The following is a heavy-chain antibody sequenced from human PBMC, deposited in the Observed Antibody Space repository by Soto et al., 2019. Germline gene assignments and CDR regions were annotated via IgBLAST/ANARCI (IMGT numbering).Heavy chain of an antibody. J-gene: IGHJ6*02. CDR2: TYYSGST. V-gene: IGHV4-31*03. D-gene: IGHD3-3*01. CDR1: GGSISSGGYY. CDR3: ARGYYDFWSATPGGMDV. Sequence: ASEPLSLTCTVSGGSISSGGYYWSWIRQHPGKGLEWIGYTYYSGSTYYNPSLKSRVTISVDTSKNQFSLKLSSVTAADTAVYYCARGYYDFWSATPGGMDVWGQGTTVTVSS.